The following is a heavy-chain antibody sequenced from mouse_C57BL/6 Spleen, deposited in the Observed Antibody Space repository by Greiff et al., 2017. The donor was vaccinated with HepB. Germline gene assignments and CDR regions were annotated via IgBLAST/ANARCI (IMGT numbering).Heavy chain of an antibody. J-gene: IGHJ2*01. CDR3: ARGDGAFFGY. CDR2: IDPSDSYT. Sequence: QVQLQQPGAELVMPGASVKLSCKASGYTFTSYWMHWVKQRPGQGLEWIGEIDPSDSYTNYNQKFKGKSTLTVDKSSSTAYMQRSSLTYEDSAVYYCARGDGAFFGYWGQGTTLTVSS. D-gene: IGHD2-3*01. V-gene: IGHV1-69*01. CDR1: GYTFTSYW.